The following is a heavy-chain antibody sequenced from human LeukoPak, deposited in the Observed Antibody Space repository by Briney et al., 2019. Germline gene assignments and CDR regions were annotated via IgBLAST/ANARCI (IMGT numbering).Heavy chain of an antibody. D-gene: IGHD3-10*01. CDR3: AKSFWWFGEFSPFDY. CDR2: ISNSGSTI. J-gene: IGHJ4*02. CDR1: GFTFSSYS. V-gene: IGHV3-21*01. Sequence: GGSLRLSCAASGFTFSSYSMNWVRQAPGKGLEWVSSISNSGSTIYYADSVKGRFTISRDNAKNSLYLQMNSLRAEDTAVYYCAKSFWWFGEFSPFDYWGQGTLLTVSS.